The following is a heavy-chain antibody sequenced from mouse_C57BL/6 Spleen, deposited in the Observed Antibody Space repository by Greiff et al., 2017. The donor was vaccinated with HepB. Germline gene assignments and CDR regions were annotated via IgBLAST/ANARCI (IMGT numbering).Heavy chain of an antibody. Sequence: LVESGAELVRPGTSVKMSCKASGYTFTNYWIGWAKQRPGHGLEWIGDIYPGGGYTNYNEKFKGKATLTADKSSSTAYMQFSSLTSEDSAIYYCATGLGAMDYWGQGTSVTVSS. CDR2: IYPGGGYT. CDR3: ATGLGAMDY. J-gene: IGHJ4*01. D-gene: IGHD3-3*01. CDR1: GYTFTNYW. V-gene: IGHV1-63*01.